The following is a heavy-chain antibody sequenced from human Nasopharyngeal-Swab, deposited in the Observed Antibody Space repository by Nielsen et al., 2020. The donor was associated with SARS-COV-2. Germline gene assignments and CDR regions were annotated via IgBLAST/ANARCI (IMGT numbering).Heavy chain of an antibody. J-gene: IGHJ6*03. Sequence: GGSLRLSCAASGFTFNNYNFNWVRQAPGKGLEWVSSISSSSSYIHYADSVKGRFTISQDSAKNSLYLQMNSLRAEDTAVYFCARIAGRGSIYYYYMDVWGTGTTVTVSS. D-gene: IGHD1-26*01. V-gene: IGHV3-21*01. CDR3: ARIAGRGSIYYYYMDV. CDR1: GFTFNNYN. CDR2: ISSSSSYI.